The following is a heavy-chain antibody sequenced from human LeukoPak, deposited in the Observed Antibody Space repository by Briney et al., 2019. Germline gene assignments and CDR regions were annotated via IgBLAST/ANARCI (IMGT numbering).Heavy chain of an antibody. Sequence: WASVKVSCKASGYTFTSYDMNWVRQATGQGLEWMGWMNPNSGNTDYAQKFQSRVTMTRNTSISTAYMELSSLRSEDTAVYYCARSPKGELRDSAYDHGFDYWGQGALVTVFS. CDR2: MNPNSGNT. D-gene: IGHD5-12*01. CDR3: ARSPKGELRDSAYDHGFDY. CDR1: GYTFTSYD. V-gene: IGHV1-8*01. J-gene: IGHJ4*02.